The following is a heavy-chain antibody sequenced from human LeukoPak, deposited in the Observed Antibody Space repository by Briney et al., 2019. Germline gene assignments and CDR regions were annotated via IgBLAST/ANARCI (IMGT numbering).Heavy chain of an antibody. V-gene: IGHV3-30*02. CDR3: ARAAGGCSTSCYKYYYYMDV. CDR1: GFTFSDYY. D-gene: IGHD2-2*02. Sequence: GGSLRLSCTASGFTFSDYYMSWIRQAPGKGLEWVAFIRYDGSNKYYADSEKGRFTISRDNSKNTLYLQMNSLRSEDTAVYYCARAAGGCSTSCYKYYYYMDVWGKGTTVTVSS. J-gene: IGHJ6*03. CDR2: IRYDGSNK.